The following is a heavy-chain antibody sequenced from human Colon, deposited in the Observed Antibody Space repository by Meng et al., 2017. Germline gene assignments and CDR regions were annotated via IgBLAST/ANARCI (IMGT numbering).Heavy chain of an antibody. Sequence: ASVKVSCKASGYTFTGYYMHWVRQAPGQGLEWMGRINPNSGDTNYAQKFQGRVTMTRDTSISTAYRELSRLRSDDTAVYYCARAARIYSNYGMDVWGQGTTVTVSS. J-gene: IGHJ6*02. D-gene: IGHD4-11*01. CDR1: GYTFTGYY. V-gene: IGHV1-2*06. CDR3: ARAARIYSNYGMDV. CDR2: INPNSGDT.